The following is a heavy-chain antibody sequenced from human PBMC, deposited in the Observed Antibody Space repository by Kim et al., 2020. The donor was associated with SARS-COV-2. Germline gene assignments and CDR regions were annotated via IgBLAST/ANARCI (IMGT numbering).Heavy chain of an antibody. CDR1: GFTFSSYA. CDR2: ISYDGSNK. Sequence: GGSLRLSCAASGFTFSSYAMHWVRQAPGKGLEWVAVISYDGSNKYYADSVKGRFTISRDNSKNTLYLQMNSLRAEDTAVYYCARGPSGLVYIYYFDYWG. D-gene: IGHD3-9*01. V-gene: IGHV3-30*04. CDR3: ARGPSGLVYIYYFDY. J-gene: IGHJ4*01.